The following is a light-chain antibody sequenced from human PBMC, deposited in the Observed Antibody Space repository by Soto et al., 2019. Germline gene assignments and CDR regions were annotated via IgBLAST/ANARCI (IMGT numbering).Light chain of an antibody. CDR2: GAS. V-gene: IGKV3-20*01. Sequence: EILLTLSPGPLSLSPGERATLSFMAIQIVTSRYLAWYQQKPGQAPRLRFFGASIRATDIPDRFSGSGSGTDFTLTISRLEPEDFAVYYCQQYGSSPSIPFGQGTRLEIK. CDR1: QIVTSRY. CDR3: QQYGSSPSIP. J-gene: IGKJ5*01.